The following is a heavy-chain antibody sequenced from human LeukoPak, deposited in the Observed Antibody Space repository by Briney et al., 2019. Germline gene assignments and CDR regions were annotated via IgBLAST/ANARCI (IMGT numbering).Heavy chain of an antibody. Sequence: SETLSLTCTVSGYSISSGYYCGWIRQPPGKGLEWIGSVHHSGSTYYNPSLKSRVTISMDKSKNQFSLKLTAVTAADTAVYYCGSQKEWSLTEYHFDYWGQGTLVTVSS. D-gene: IGHD3-3*01. V-gene: IGHV4-38-2*02. CDR2: VHHSGST. CDR3: GSQKEWSLTEYHFDY. CDR1: GYSISSGYY. J-gene: IGHJ4*02.